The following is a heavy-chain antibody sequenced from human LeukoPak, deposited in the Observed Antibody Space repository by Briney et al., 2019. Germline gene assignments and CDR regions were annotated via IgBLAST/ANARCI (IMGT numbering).Heavy chain of an antibody. Sequence: PGRSLRLSCAASGFTFSSYAMHWVRQAPGKGLEWVAVISYDGSNKYYADSVKGRFTISRDNSKNTLYLQMNSLRAEDTAVYYCARESQIDYWGQGTLVTVSS. V-gene: IGHV3-30*04. J-gene: IGHJ4*02. CDR1: GFTFSSYA. CDR2: ISYDGSNK. CDR3: ARESQIDY.